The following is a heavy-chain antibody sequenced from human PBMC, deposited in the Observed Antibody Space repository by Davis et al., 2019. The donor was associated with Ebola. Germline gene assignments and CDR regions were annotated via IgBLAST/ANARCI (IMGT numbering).Heavy chain of an antibody. CDR2: INPNDGRT. Sequence: ASVNVSCKASGYTFTNYYMHWLRQAPGQGLEWMGMINPNDGRTIYAQKFRGRVTVTRDTSTTTVYMDLSSLRSEDTALYYCTTPGGQDSGYDVFDIWGQGTMVTVSS. J-gene: IGHJ3*02. CDR3: TTPGGQDSGYDVFDI. V-gene: IGHV1-46*03. CDR1: GYTFTNYY. D-gene: IGHD5-12*01.